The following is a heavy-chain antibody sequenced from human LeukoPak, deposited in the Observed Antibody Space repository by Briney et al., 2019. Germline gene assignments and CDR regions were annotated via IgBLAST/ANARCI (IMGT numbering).Heavy chain of an antibody. Sequence: SETLSLTCTVSGGSISSYSWSWIRQPAGKGLEWIGRIYSSGSTNYNPSLKSRVTISVDTSKNQFSLNLISVTAADTAVYYCATVVVNWNYLNYWGQGTLVTVSS. D-gene: IGHD1-7*01. CDR1: GGSISSYS. V-gene: IGHV4-4*07. J-gene: IGHJ4*02. CDR3: ATVVVNWNYLNY. CDR2: IYSSGST.